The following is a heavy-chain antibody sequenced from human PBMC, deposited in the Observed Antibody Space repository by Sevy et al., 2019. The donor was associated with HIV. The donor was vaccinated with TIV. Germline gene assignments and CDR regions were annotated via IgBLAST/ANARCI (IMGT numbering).Heavy chain of an antibody. V-gene: IGHV3-23*01. CDR2: ISVSGRST. CDR3: AKGFCSGGSCPRDYYYYGMDV. D-gene: IGHD2-15*01. J-gene: IGHJ6*02. Sequence: GGSLRLSCAASEFTFSSYAMNWVRQAPGKGLEWVSSISVSGRSTYYADSVEGRFTISRDNSKNTLYLQMNSLGADDTAVYNCAKGFCSGGSCPRDYYYYGMDVWGQGTTVTVSS. CDR1: EFTFSSYA.